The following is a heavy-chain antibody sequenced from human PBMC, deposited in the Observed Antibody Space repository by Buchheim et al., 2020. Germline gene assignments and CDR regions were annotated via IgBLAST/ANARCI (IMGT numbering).Heavy chain of an antibody. J-gene: IGHJ2*01. D-gene: IGHD6-19*01. CDR3: AKGKVAGLWYFDL. V-gene: IGHV3-23*01. CDR1: RFTFISYG. CDR2: ISGSGAST. Sequence: EVQLLESGGGLVQPGGSLRLSCAASRFTFISYGMAWVRQAPGKGLEWVSAISGSGASTYYADSVKGRFTISRDNSKNKLYPQMNSLRAEDTAVYYCAKGKVAGLWYFDLWGRGT.